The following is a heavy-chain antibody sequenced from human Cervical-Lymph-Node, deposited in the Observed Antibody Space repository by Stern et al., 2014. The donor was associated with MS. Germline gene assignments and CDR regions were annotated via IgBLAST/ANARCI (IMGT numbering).Heavy chain of an antibody. CDR2: IYYSGST. V-gene: IGHV4-59*01. CDR1: GGSISTYY. Sequence: VQLVQSGPGLVKPSETLSLTCTVSGGSISTYYWSWIRQPPGKGLEWIGYIYYSGSTNYNPSIKSRVTISVDTSKNQFSLKLSSVTAADTAVYYCARAYSYGYDFDYWGQGTLVTVSS. CDR3: ARAYSYGYDFDY. D-gene: IGHD5-18*01. J-gene: IGHJ4*02.